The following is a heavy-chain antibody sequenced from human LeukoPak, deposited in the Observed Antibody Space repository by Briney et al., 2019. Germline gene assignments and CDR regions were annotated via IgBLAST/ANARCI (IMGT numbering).Heavy chain of an antibody. CDR2: INHSGST. CDR1: GGSFSGYY. D-gene: IGHD1-26*01. CDR3: ARGLVGATGY. Sequence: PSGTLSLTCAVYGGSFSGYYWSWIRQPPGKGLEWIGEINHSGSTNYNPPLKSRVTISVDTSKNQFSLKLSSVTAADTAVYYCARGLVGATGYWGQGTLVTVSS. V-gene: IGHV4-34*01. J-gene: IGHJ4*02.